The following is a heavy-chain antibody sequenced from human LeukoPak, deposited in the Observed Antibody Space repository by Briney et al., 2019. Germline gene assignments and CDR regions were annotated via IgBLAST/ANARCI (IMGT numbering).Heavy chain of an antibody. V-gene: IGHV3-9*01. CDR2: ISWNSGSI. J-gene: IGHJ4*02. Sequence: GRSLRLSCAASGFTFDDYAMHWVRQAPGKGLEWVSGISWNSGSIGYADSVKGRFTISRDNAKNSLYLQMNSLRAEDTALYYCAKAPWPDYYDSSSYYSGPFFDYWGQGTLVTVSS. D-gene: IGHD3-22*01. CDR3: AKAPWPDYYDSSSYYSGPFFDY. CDR1: GFTFDDYA.